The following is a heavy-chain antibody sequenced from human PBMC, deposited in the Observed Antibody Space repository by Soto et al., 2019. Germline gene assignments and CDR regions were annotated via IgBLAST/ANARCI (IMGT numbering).Heavy chain of an antibody. V-gene: IGHV3-23*01. J-gene: IGHJ4*02. D-gene: IGHD4-17*01. CDR1: GFTFSSYA. CDR3: AKDSAPTHDYGDYVGFFDY. CDR2: ISGSGGST. Sequence: PGGSLRLSCAASGFTFSSYAMSWVRQAPGKGLEWVSAISGSGGSTYYADSVKGRFTISRDNSKNTLYLQMNSLRAEDTAVYYCAKDSAPTHDYGDYVGFFDYWGQGTLVTVYS.